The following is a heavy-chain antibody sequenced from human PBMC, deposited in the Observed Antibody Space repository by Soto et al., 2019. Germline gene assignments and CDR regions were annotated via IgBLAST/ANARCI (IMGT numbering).Heavy chain of an antibody. CDR3: AKEAPYDFWSGYYPAGH. CDR1: GFTFSSHA. V-gene: IGHV3-23*01. CDR2: ISGSGGST. J-gene: IGHJ4*02. D-gene: IGHD3-3*01. Sequence: HPGGSLRFSCAASGFTFSSHAMSWVRQAPGKGLEWVSAISGSGGSTYYADSVKGRFTISRDNSKNTLYLQMNSLRAEDTAVYYCAKEAPYDFWSGYYPAGHWGQGTLVTVSS.